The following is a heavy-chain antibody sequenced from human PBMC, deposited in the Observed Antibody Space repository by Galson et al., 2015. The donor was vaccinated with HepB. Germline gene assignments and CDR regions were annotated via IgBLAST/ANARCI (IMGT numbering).Heavy chain of an antibody. V-gene: IGHV3-7*03. CDR3: ARGTTEAPGIDY. CDR1: GSTFSTYW. CDR2: INKDESEM. D-gene: IGHD6-13*01. J-gene: IGHJ4*02. Sequence: SLRLSCAASGSTFSTYWMNWVRQAPGMGLEWVANINKDESEMHYMNSVKDRFTVSRDNAKNSLYLQMNNLRVDDTAVYYCARGTTEAPGIDYWGQGILATVSS.